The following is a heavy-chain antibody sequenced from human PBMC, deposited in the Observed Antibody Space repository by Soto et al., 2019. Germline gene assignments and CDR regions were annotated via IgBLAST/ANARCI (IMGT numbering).Heavy chain of an antibody. Sequence: EVQLLESGGGLGQPGGSLRLSCAASGFTFSSYAMSWVRQAPGKGLEWVSAISGSGGSTYYADSVKGRVTISRDNSKNTLYVQMNSLRAEDTAVYYCAKVPRYCSGGSCYGGYFDYWGQGTLVTVSS. CDR3: AKVPRYCSGGSCYGGYFDY. D-gene: IGHD2-15*01. CDR2: ISGSGGST. V-gene: IGHV3-23*01. J-gene: IGHJ4*02. CDR1: GFTFSSYA.